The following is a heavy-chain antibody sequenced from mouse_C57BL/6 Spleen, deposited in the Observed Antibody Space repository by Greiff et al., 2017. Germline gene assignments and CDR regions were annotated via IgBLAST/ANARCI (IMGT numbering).Heavy chain of an antibody. V-gene: IGHV1-55*01. Sequence: VQLQQPGAELVKPGASVKMSCKASGYTFTSYWITWVKQRPGQGLEWIGDLSPGSGSTNYNEQFKSKDTLTVDTSSSTAYMQLSSLTSEDSAVYYCARGGLRFAYWGQGTLVTVSA. CDR2: LSPGSGST. CDR1: GYTFTSYW. CDR3: ARGGLRFAY. D-gene: IGHD2-4*01. J-gene: IGHJ3*01.